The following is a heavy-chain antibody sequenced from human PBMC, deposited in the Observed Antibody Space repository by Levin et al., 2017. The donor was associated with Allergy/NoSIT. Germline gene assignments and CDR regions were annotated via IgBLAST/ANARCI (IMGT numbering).Heavy chain of an antibody. CDR1: GGSTRLGGYY. J-gene: IGHJ4*02. CDR3: VRAQTGYVSPFDF. D-gene: IGHD3-9*01. CDR2: IYYSGET. V-gene: IGHV4-31*03. Sequence: SETLSLTCSVSGGSTRLGGYYWGWIRQHPVKGLEWLGYIYYSGETFYNPSVESRLVISHDTSENQFSLKLTSLTAADTAMYYCVRAQTGYVSPFDFWGPGTLVTVSS.